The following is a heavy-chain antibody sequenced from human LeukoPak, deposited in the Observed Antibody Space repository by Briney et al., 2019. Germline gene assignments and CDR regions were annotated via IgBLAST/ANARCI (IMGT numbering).Heavy chain of an antibody. CDR2: ISGSGDSI. CDR1: GFTFSGNS. D-gene: IGHD3-10*01. V-gene: IGHV3-23*01. J-gene: IGHJ4*02. CDR3: TKWSGFGDD. Sequence: GGSLRLSCAASGFTFSGNSMTWVRQTPGKGLEWVSGISGSGDSIFYADSVKGRFTISRDNSRNTLYLQMSSLRPEDTAVYYCTKWSGFGDDWGQGTLVTVSS.